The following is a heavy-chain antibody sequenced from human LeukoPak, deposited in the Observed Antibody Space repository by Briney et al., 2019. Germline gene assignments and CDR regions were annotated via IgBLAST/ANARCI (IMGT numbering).Heavy chain of an antibody. CDR3: ARDSLMITFGGVIGAFDY. D-gene: IGHD3-16*02. J-gene: IGHJ4*02. CDR1: GGSISSSSYY. CDR2: IYYSGST. V-gene: IGHV4-39*02. Sequence: SETLSLTCTVSGGSISSSSYYWGWIRQPPGKGLEWIGSIYYSGSTYYNPSLKSRVTISVDTSKNQFSLKLSSVTAADTAVYYCARDSLMITFGGVIGAFDYWGQGTLVTVSS.